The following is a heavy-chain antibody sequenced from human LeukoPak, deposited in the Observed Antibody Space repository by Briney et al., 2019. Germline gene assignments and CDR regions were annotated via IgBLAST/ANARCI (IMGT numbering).Heavy chain of an antibody. CDR2: IKGDGSAK. D-gene: IGHD5-18*01. J-gene: IGHJ3*02. CDR3: ARDRGWIQHDI. Sequence: GGSLRLSCAASGFAFSNSWMTWIRQAPGKGLEWVAFIKGDGSAKKYVDSVKGRFTISRDNAKNSLFLQMNSLRAEDTAVYYCARDRGWIQHDIWGQGTMVTVSS. CDR1: GFAFSNSW. V-gene: IGHV3-7*01.